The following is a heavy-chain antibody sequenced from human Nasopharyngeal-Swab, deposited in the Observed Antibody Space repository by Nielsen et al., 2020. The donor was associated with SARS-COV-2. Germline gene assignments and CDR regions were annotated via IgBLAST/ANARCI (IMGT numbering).Heavy chain of an antibody. CDR2: ISPSDGTST. CDR1: GFTFSRYW. J-gene: IGHJ4*02. CDR3: ARSSGWAFDY. D-gene: IGHD6-25*01. Sequence: GESLKISCAASGFTFSRYWMHWVRQAPGKGLMDVSYISPSDGTSTNYADSVKGRFTISRDNAKNTLYLQMNTLRADDTAVYYCARSSGWAFDYWGQGTPVTVSS. V-gene: IGHV3-74*01.